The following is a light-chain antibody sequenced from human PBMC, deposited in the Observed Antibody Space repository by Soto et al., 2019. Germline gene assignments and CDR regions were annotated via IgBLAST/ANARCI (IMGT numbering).Light chain of an antibody. J-gene: IGLJ3*02. CDR2: EVS. CDR1: SSDVGDYNY. V-gene: IGLV2-14*01. Sequence: QSALTQPASVSGSPGQSITISCTGTSSDVGDYNYVSWYQQFPGKAPQLLIYEVSNRPSGVSNRFSGSKSGNTASLTISGLQAEDEADYYCNSYTSSSTYWVFGGGTKLTVL. CDR3: NSYTSSSTYWV.